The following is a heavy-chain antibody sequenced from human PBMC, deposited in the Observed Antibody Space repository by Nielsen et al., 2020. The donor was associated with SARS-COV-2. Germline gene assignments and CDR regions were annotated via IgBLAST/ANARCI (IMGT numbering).Heavy chain of an antibody. CDR2: ISYDGSNK. D-gene: IGHD3-3*01. J-gene: IGHJ6*03. V-gene: IGHV3-30*03. Sequence: GGSLRLSCAASGFTFSSYGMHWVRQAPGKGLEWVAVISYDGSNKYYADSVKGRFTISRDNSKNTLYLQMNSLRAEDTAVYYCARSVVLGVVGRKSDYYYYMDVWGKGTTVTVSS. CDR1: GFTFSSYG. CDR3: ARSVVLGVVGRKSDYYYYMDV.